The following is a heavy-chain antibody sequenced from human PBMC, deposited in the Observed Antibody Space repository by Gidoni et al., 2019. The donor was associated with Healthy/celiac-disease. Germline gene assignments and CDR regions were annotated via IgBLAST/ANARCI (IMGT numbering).Heavy chain of an antibody. D-gene: IGHD6-19*01. CDR1: GGPISSSRYY. CDR3: AREGYSSPFDY. Sequence: QLQLQESGPGLVKPSETLSLTCTVSGGPISSSRYYWGWIRQPPGKGLEWIGSIFYSGSTYYNPSLKSRVTISVDTSKNQFSLKLSSVTAADTAVYYCAREGYSSPFDYWGQGTLVTVSS. V-gene: IGHV4-39*07. CDR2: IFYSGST. J-gene: IGHJ4*02.